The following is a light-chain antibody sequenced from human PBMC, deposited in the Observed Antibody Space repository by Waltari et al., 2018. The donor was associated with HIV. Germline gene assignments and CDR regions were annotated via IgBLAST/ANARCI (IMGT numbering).Light chain of an antibody. J-gene: IGLJ2*01. Sequence: QSALTQPASVSGSPGKSITIPCTGTSSDIGTYNYVSWYQQHPGKAPKLMIYDVSNRPSGVSNRFSGSKSGNTASLTISGLQAEDEADYYCSSYTSSSTPVVFGGGTKLTVL. CDR3: SSYTSSSTPVV. V-gene: IGLV2-14*01. CDR2: DVS. CDR1: SSDIGTYNY.